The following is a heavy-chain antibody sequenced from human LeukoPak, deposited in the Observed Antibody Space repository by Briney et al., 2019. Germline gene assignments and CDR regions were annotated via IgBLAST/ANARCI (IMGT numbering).Heavy chain of an antibody. V-gene: IGHV4-30-4*01. CDR2: IYYSGST. CDR3: ARDAILGPGYSYGYYFDY. CDR1: GGSISSGDYY. Sequence: SETLSLTCTVSGGSISSGDYYWSWIRQPPGKGLEWIGYIYYSGSTYYNPSLKSRVTISVDTSKNQFSLKLSSVTAADTAVYYCARDAILGPGYSYGYYFDYWGQGTLVTVSS. D-gene: IGHD5-18*01. J-gene: IGHJ4*02.